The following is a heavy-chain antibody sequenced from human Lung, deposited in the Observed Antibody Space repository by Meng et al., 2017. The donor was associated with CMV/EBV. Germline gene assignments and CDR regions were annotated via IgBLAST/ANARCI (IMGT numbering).Heavy chain of an antibody. J-gene: IGHJ6*02. CDR3: TRKLLSYYYYGMDV. CDR2: IRSKAYGGTT. V-gene: IGHV3-49*04. D-gene: IGHD2-2*01. CDR1: GFTFGDYA. Sequence: GGSLRLXXTASGFTFGDYAMSWVRQAPGKGLEWVGFIRSKAYGGTTEYAASVKGRFTISRDDSKSIAYLQMNSLKTEDTAVYYCTRKLLSYYYYGMDVWGQGTTVTVSS.